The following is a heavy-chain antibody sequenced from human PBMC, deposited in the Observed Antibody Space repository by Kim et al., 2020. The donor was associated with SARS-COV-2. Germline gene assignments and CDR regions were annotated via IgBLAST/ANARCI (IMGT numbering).Heavy chain of an antibody. V-gene: IGHV3-48*03. J-gene: IGHJ6*02. CDR3: AKGTSVPASDGYYYYGMDV. D-gene: IGHD2-2*01. CDR2: ISSTGKTI. CDR1: GFTFSNSE. Sequence: GGSLRLSCVGSGFTFSNSEINWVRQAPGKGLEWVSYISSTGKTIYYADSVKGRFTISRDNTRNSLFLQMNSLRAEDTALYFCAKGTSVPASDGYYYYGMDVWGQGTTVT.